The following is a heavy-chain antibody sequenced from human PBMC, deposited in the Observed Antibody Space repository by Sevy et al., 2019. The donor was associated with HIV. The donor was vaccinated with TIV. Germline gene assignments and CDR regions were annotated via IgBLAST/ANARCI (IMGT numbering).Heavy chain of an antibody. J-gene: IGHJ4*02. Sequence: GGSLRLSCAASGFTLSSYWMSWVRQVPGKGLEWVANIKQDGSDKYYVDSVKGRFTISRDNAKNSLYLQMNSLRAEDTAVYYCARDLYSGSYYENYWGQGTLVTVSS. CDR1: GFTLSSYW. D-gene: IGHD1-26*01. CDR3: ARDLYSGSYYENY. CDR2: IKQDGSDK. V-gene: IGHV3-7*01.